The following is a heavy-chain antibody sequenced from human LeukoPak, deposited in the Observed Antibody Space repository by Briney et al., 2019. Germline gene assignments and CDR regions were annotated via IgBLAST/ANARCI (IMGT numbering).Heavy chain of an antibody. CDR3: AMGGSYSISGY. CDR2: ISGSGGST. V-gene: IGHV3-23*01. Sequence: GGSLRLSCAASGFTFSSYAMSWVRQAPGKGLEWVSAISGSGGSTYYADSVKGRFTISRDNSKNTLYLQMNSLRAEDTAVYCCAMGGSYSISGYWGQGTLVTVSS. D-gene: IGHD1-26*01. J-gene: IGHJ4*02. CDR1: GFTFSSYA.